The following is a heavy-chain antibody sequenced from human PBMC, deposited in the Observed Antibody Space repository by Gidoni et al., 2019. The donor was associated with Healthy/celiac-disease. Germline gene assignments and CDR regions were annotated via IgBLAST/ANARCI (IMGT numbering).Heavy chain of an antibody. V-gene: IGHV4-39*01. J-gene: IGHJ2*01. CDR3: ARQESGYSSHNWYFDL. Sequence: QLQLQESGPGLVKPSETLSLTCTVSGGSISSSSYYWGWIRQPPGKGLEWIGSIYYSGSTYYNPALKSRVTISVDTSKNQFSLKLSSVTAADTAVNYCARQESGYSSHNWYFDLWGRGTLVTVSS. CDR2: IYYSGST. CDR1: GGSISSSSYY. D-gene: IGHD6-13*01.